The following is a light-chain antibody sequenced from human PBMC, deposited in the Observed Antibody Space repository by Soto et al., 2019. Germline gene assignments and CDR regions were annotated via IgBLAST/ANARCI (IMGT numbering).Light chain of an antibody. J-gene: IGKJ2*01. CDR2: GAS. CDR3: QQYGSSPPYT. CDR1: QSVSSSY. V-gene: IGKV3-20*01. Sequence: EIVLTQSPGTLSLSPGERATLSCRASQSVSSSYLAWYQQTPGPAPRLLIYGASSRATGIPDRCSGSGSGTDVTLTISRLEPEDFAVYYCQQYGSSPPYTFGQGTKLEIK.